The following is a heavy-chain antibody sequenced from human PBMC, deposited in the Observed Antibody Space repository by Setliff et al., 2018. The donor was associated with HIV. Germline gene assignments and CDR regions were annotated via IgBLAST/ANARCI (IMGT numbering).Heavy chain of an antibody. J-gene: IGHJ5*02. CDR2: IYSSGST. V-gene: IGHV4-31*03. CDR1: GGSISSYY. Sequence: SETLSLTCTVSGGSISSYYWNWIRQHPGKGLEWIGYIYSSGSTYYNPSLQSRVSMSVDTSKNQFSLKLTSVTAADTAVYYCARSVTFLVDWLDPWGRGTLVTVSS. D-gene: IGHD4-17*01. CDR3: ARSVTFLVDWLDP.